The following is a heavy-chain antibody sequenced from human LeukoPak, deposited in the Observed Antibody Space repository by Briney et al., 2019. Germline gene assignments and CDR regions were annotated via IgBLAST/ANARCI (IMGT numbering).Heavy chain of an antibody. Sequence: GGSLRLSCAASGFTFDDYAMHWVRQAPGKGLEWVSLISWDGGSTYYADSVKGRFTISRDNSKNSLYLQMNSLRAEDTALYYCAKDRGTHYYYYYMDVWGKGTTVTVSS. J-gene: IGHJ6*03. CDR1: GFTFDDYA. V-gene: IGHV3-43D*03. CDR3: AKDRGTHYYYYYMDV. CDR2: ISWDGGST.